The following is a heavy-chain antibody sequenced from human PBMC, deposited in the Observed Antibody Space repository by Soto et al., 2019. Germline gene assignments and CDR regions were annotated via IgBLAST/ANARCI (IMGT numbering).Heavy chain of an antibody. Sequence: EVQLLESGGGLVQPGGSLRLSCAASGFTFSSYAMSWVRQAPGKGLEWVSAISGSGGSTYYADSVKGRFTISRDNSKNTLYLHMNSLRAEDTAVYYCAKHRYSSGWYRNWGQRTLVTVSS. CDR2: ISGSGGST. D-gene: IGHD6-19*01. CDR1: GFTFSSYA. CDR3: AKHRYSSGWYRN. V-gene: IGHV3-23*01. J-gene: IGHJ4*02.